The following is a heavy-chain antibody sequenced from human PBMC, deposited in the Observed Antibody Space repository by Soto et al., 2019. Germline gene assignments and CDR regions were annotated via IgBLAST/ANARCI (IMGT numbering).Heavy chain of an antibody. CDR3: ARGISSSWTNYFDY. Sequence: PGGSLRLSCAASGFTFSSYGMHWVRQAPGKGLEWVAVIWYDGSNKYYADSVKGRFTISRDNSKNTLYLQMNSLRAEDTAVYYCARGISSSWTNYFDYWGQGTLVTVSS. J-gene: IGHJ4*02. CDR1: GFTFSSYG. V-gene: IGHV3-33*01. D-gene: IGHD6-13*01. CDR2: IWYDGSNK.